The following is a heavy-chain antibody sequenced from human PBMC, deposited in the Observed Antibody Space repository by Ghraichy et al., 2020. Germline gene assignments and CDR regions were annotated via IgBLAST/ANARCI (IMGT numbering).Heavy chain of an antibody. V-gene: IGHV1-69*05. Sequence: SVKVSCKASGGTFSSYAISWVRQAPGQGLEWMGGIIPIFGTANYAQKFQGRVTITTDESTSTAYMELSSLRSEDTAVYYCARGVPYITGTTHYYYYGMDVWGQGTTVTVSS. CDR2: IIPIFGTA. CDR3: ARGVPYITGTTHYYYYGMDV. J-gene: IGHJ6*02. CDR1: GGTFSSYA. D-gene: IGHD1-20*01.